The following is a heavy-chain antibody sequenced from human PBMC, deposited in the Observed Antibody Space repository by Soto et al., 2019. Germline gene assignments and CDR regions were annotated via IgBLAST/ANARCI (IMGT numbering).Heavy chain of an antibody. CDR3: ARIGRLYCSSTSCYYYYYYMDV. D-gene: IGHD2-2*01. J-gene: IGHJ6*03. Sequence: PSETPSLTCAVSSGSISSSNWWSWVRQPPGKGLEWIGEIYHSGSTNYNPSLKSRVTISVDKSKNQFSLKLSSVTAADTAVYYCARIGRLYCSSTSCYYYYYYMDVWGKGTTVTVSS. CDR1: SGSISSSNW. CDR2: IYHSGST. V-gene: IGHV4-4*02.